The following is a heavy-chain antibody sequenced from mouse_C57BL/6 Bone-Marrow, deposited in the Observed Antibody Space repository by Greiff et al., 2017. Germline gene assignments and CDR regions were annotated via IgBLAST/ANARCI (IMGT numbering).Heavy chain of an antibody. CDR2: IDPSDSYT. CDR1: GYTFTSYW. J-gene: IGHJ1*03. V-gene: IGHV1-59*01. D-gene: IGHD1-1*01. Sequence: HVQLQPPGAELVRPGTSVKLSCKASGYTFTSYWMHWVKQRPGQGLEWIGVIDPSDSYTNYNQKFKGKATLTVDTSSSTAYMQLSSLTSEDSAVYYCASNPITTVVAPHFDVWGTGTTVTVSS. CDR3: ASNPITTVVAPHFDV.